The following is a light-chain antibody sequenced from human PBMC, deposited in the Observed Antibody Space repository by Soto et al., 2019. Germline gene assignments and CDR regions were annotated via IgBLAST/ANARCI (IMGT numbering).Light chain of an antibody. CDR1: QSVSSSY. J-gene: IGKJ1*01. CDR3: QHHGTSPPSWT. V-gene: IGKV3-20*01. Sequence: EIVLTQSPGTLSLSPGERATLFCRASQSVSSSYLAWYQQKPGQAPRLLIYGASSRATGIPDRFSGSGSGTXXXXXXXXLXXXXFAVXYCQHHGTSPPSWTFGQGTKVEIK. CDR2: GAS.